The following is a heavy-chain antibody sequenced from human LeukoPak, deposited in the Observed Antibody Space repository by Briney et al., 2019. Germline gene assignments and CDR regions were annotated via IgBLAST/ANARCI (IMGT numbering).Heavy chain of an antibody. CDR3: ASTLDSGYLPFDY. V-gene: IGHV4-30-2*01. J-gene: IGHJ4*02. CDR2: IYHSGST. CDR1: GGSISSGGYH. D-gene: IGHD3-22*01. Sequence: PSQTLSLTCTVSGGSISSGGYHWSWIRQPPGKGLEWIGYIYHSGSTYYNPSLKSRVTISVDKSKNQFSLKLSSVTAADTAVYYCASTLDSGYLPFDYWGQGTLVTVSS.